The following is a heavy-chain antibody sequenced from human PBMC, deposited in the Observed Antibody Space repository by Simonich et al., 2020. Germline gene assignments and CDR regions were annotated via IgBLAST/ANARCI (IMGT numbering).Heavy chain of an antibody. J-gene: IGHJ6*03. CDR1: GYTFTGSY. CDR2: INPNRGGT. D-gene: IGHD6-6*01. CDR3: ARDRAARYYYYYYMDV. V-gene: IGHV1-2*02. Sequence: QVQLVQSGAEVKKPGASVKVSCKASGYTFTGSYMHWVRQAPGEGLEWMGWINPNRGGTNYAKKFQGRVTMTRDTSISTADRELSRLRSDDTAVYYCARDRAARYYYYYYMDVWGKGTTVTVSS.